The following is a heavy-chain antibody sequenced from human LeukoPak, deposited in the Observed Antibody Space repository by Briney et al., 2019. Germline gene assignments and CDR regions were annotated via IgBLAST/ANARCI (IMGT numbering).Heavy chain of an antibody. CDR3: ARVNGDSSGYSYFDY. D-gene: IGHD3-22*01. CDR1: GYTFTSYY. CDR2: INPNSGGT. V-gene: IGHV1-2*02. J-gene: IGHJ4*02. Sequence: GASVKVSCKASGYTFTSYYMHWVRQAPGQGLEWMGWINPNSGGTNYAQKFQGRVTMTRDTSISTAYMELSRLRSDDTAVYYCARVNGDSSGYSYFDYWGQGTLVTVSS.